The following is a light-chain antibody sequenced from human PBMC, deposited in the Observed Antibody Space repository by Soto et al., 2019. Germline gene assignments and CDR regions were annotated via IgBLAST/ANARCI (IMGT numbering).Light chain of an antibody. CDR3: AAWDGSLNNVL. CDR1: GSSIGTNT. CDR2: GDN. V-gene: IGLV1-44*01. Sequence: QAVVTQPPSASGTPGQRVTISCSGSGSSIGTNTVNWYRQLPGTAPKLLIYGDNQRPSGVPDRFSASKSGTSASLAISGLQSEDEADYYCAAWDGSLNNVLFGGGTKLTVL. J-gene: IGLJ2*01.